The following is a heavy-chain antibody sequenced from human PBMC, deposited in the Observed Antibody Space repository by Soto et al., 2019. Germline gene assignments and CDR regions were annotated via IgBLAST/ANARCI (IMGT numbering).Heavy chain of an antibody. CDR3: ARGSSGRFDIVVVVAATPRGIDP. J-gene: IGHJ5*02. D-gene: IGHD2-15*01. CDR1: GGSISSSSYY. V-gene: IGHV4-39*01. Sequence: PSETLSLTCTVSGGSISSSSYYWGWIRQPPGKGLEWIGSIYYSGSTYYNPSLKSRVTISVDTSKNQFSLKLSSVTAADTAVYYCARGSSGRFDIVVVVAATPRGIDPWGQGTLVTGSS. CDR2: IYYSGST.